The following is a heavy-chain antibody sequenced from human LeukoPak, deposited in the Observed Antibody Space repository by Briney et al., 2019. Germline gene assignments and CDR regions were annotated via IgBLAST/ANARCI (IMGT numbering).Heavy chain of an antibody. CDR3: ARATIQYGGKSRYFQH. J-gene: IGHJ1*01. CDR2: IYYSGST. Sequence: SETLSLTCTVSGGSISSYYWSWIRQPPGKGLEWIGYIYYSGSTNYNPSLKSRVTISVDTSKNQFSLKLSSATAADTAIYYCARATIQYGGKSRYFQHWGQGTLVTVSS. V-gene: IGHV4-59*12. CDR1: GGSISSYY. D-gene: IGHD4-23*01.